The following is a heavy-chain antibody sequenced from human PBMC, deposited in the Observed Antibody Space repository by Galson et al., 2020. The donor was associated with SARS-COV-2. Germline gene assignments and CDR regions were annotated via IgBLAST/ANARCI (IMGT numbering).Heavy chain of an antibody. CDR1: NGSISSDY. V-gene: IGHV4-4*08. D-gene: IGHD6-6*01. Sequence: SQTLSLTCSVSNGSISSDYWAWIRQTPGKGLEWIGVFHSDGSTNYNPSLKSRVTISVDTSKNRFSLKLSSLTAADTAVYFCARYTTSSVSFDYWGQGTLVTVSS. CDR3: ARYTTSSVSFDY. J-gene: IGHJ4*02. CDR2: FHSDGST.